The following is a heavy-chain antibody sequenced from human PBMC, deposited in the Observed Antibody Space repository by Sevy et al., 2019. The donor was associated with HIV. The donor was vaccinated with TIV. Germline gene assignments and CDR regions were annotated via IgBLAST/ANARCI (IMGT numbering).Heavy chain of an antibody. D-gene: IGHD2-21*02. CDR2: IYFSGST. V-gene: IGHV4-39*01. CDR1: GGSISSSYY. Sequence: SETLSLTCTVSGGSISSSYYWGWIRQPPGKELEWIGSIYFSGSTYYNPSLKSRATMSVDTSKSQFSLKLNSVTAADTAMYYCAKHHLPYCGTDCLNDDAFDLWGQRTMVTVSS. CDR3: AKHHLPYCGTDCLNDDAFDL. J-gene: IGHJ3*01.